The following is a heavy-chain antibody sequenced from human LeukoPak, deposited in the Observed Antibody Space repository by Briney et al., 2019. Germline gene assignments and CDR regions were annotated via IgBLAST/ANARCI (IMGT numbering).Heavy chain of an antibody. D-gene: IGHD3-16*01. V-gene: IGHV3-30*18. CDR2: ISHDGSNK. CDR3: AKVRWGSDNALDS. Sequence: PGGSLRLSCAASGFPFSDYGMYWVRQAPGKGLEWPAVISHDGSNKHYADSVKGRITISRDNSMNTLYLQMNSLTAEDTAVYYCAKVRWGSDNALDSWGQGTLVTGSS. CDR1: GFPFSDYG. J-gene: IGHJ4*02.